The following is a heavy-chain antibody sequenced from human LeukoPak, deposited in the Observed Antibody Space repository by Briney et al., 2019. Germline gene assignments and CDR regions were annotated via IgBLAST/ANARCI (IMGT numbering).Heavy chain of an antibody. CDR2: IYPGDSDT. CDR1: GYSFTNSW. D-gene: IGHD5-18*01. Sequence: GESLKISCNGSGYSFTNSWIGGVRPMPGKGLEWMGIIYPGDSDTRYSPSFQGQVTISADKSISTAYLQGSSLKASDTAMYYCARPYTAMVTGPFDYWGQGTLVTVSS. CDR3: ARPYTAMVTGPFDY. V-gene: IGHV5-51*01. J-gene: IGHJ4*02.